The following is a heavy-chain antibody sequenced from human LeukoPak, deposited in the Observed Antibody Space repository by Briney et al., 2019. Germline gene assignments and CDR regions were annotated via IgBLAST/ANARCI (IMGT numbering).Heavy chain of an antibody. D-gene: IGHD3-3*01. CDR2: INHSGST. CDR3: ARGQYYDFWSGPLDY. CDR1: GGSFSGYY. V-gene: IGHV4-34*01. J-gene: IGHJ4*02. Sequence: SETLSLTCAVYGGSFSGYYWSWIRQPPGKGPGWIGEINHSGSTNYNPSLKSRVTISVDTSKNQFSLKLSSVTAADTAVYYCARGQYYDFWSGPLDYWGQGTLVTVSS.